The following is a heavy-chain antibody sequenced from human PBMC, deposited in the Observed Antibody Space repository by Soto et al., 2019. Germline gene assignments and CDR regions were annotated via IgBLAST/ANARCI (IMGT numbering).Heavy chain of an antibody. CDR2: IDPTDSYT. Sequence: VESLKISCKVSGYIFTTYWIKWVLQMPVQVLEWMGRIDPTDSYTNYSPSFRGHVTISLDKAISTAYLQWSSLEASDTAMYYCARAKYCSGGVCYYDFDHWGQGTLVTVSS. D-gene: IGHD2-8*02. CDR1: GYIFTTYW. J-gene: IGHJ4*02. V-gene: IGHV5-10-1*01. CDR3: ARAKYCSGGVCYYDFDH.